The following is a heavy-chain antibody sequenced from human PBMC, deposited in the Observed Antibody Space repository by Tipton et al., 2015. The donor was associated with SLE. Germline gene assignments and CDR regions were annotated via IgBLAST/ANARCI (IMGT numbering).Heavy chain of an antibody. D-gene: IGHD4-17*01. Sequence: TLSLTCAVYSGSFRGYYWTWIRQSPGKGLEWIGEIYHSGITNYSPSLKSRVTMSIDTSKNQSSLKVTSLTAADTAVYYCARGSDGEYVRYFDVWGPGTLVTVSS. CDR1: SGSFRGYY. CDR2: IYHSGIT. CDR3: ARGSDGEYVRYFDV. V-gene: IGHV4-34*01. J-gene: IGHJ2*01.